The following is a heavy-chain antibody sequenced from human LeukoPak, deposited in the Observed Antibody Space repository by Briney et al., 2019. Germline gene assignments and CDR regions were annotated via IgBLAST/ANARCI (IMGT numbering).Heavy chain of an antibody. CDR2: IRYDGSNK. D-gene: IGHD2-15*01. J-gene: IGHJ4*02. CDR3: AKDARYCSGGSCYEGYFDY. Sequence: GGSLRLSCAASGFTFSSYGMHWVRQAPGKGLEWVAFIRYDGSNKYYADSVKGRLTISRDNSKNTLYLQMNSLRAEDTAVYYCAKDARYCSGGSCYEGYFDYWGQGTLVTVSS. V-gene: IGHV3-30*02. CDR1: GFTFSSYG.